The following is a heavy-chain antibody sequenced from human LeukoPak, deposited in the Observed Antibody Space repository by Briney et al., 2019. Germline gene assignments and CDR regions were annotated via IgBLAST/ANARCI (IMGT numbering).Heavy chain of an antibody. Sequence: GASVKLSCTTSGYTFSNFYITWVRQAPGQGLEWMGWIYPNSGVRKYAQNFQGRVALTRDISISTAYMELSSLRSDDTAVYYCARSYTSSTILPTHWGQGTLVTVSS. CDR1: GYTFSNFY. D-gene: IGHD2/OR15-2a*01. CDR2: IYPNSGVR. V-gene: IGHV1-2*02. J-gene: IGHJ4*02. CDR3: ARSYTSSTILPTH.